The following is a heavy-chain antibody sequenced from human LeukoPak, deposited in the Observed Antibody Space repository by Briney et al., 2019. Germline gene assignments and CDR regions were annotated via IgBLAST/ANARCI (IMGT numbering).Heavy chain of an antibody. CDR1: GGSISTYY. CDR3: ASARTSSRNWFTFDY. CDR2: IYYSGST. D-gene: IGHD6-13*01. V-gene: IGHV4-59*05. J-gene: IGHJ4*02. Sequence: SETLSLTCTVSGGSISTYYWNWLRQPPGKGLEWIGSIYYSGSTYYNPSLKSRVTISVDTSKDQLSLKLSSVTAADTAVYYCASARTSSRNWFTFDYWGQGILVTVSS.